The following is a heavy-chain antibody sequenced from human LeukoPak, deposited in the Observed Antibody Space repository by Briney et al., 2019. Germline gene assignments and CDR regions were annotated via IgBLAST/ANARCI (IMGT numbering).Heavy chain of an antibody. Sequence: GRSLRLSCAASGFTFSTYAMHWVRQAPGKGLEWVAVISNDGSNKYYADSVKGRFTISRDNSKNTLYLQMNSLRAEDTAVYYCARSCSSTSCHRSWDAFDIWAKGQWSPSLQ. J-gene: IGHJ3*02. V-gene: IGHV3-30-3*01. D-gene: IGHD2-2*02. CDR2: ISNDGSNK. CDR1: GFTFSTYA. CDR3: ARSCSSTSCHRSWDAFDI.